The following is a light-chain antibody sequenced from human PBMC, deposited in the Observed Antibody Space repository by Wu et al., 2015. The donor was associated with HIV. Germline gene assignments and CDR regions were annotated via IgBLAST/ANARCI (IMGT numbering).Light chain of an antibody. CDR3: QQYNIYSLT. V-gene: IGKV1-5*03. CDR1: QNINNW. CDR2: KSS. J-gene: IGKJ4*01. Sequence: DIQMTQSPSTLSASVGDRITITCRASQNINNWLAWYQQKPGKAPKLLIYKSSSLERGVPSRFSGSGSGTEFTLTISSLQPDDSATYYCQQYNIYSLTFGGGTTVEIK.